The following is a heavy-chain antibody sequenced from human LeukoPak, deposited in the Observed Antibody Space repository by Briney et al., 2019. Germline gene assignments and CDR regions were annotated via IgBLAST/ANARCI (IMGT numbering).Heavy chain of an antibody. D-gene: IGHD3-10*02. Sequence: SQTLSHTCTVSGDSISSTTYYWGWIRQPPGKGLEWIGSIFHTGSTSYNPSLKSRVTISFDTSKNHFSLGLSSVTAADTAVYFCARGNYVVDYNYYYMDVWGKGTTVTVSS. CDR1: GDSISSTTYY. CDR3: ARGNYVVDYNYYYMDV. J-gene: IGHJ6*03. CDR2: IFHTGST. V-gene: IGHV4-39*07.